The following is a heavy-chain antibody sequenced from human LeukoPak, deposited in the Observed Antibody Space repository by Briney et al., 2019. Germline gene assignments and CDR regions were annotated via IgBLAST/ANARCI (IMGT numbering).Heavy chain of an antibody. CDR3: ARQTVTTSIWFDP. Sequence: PSETLSLTCTVSGGSISSYYWSWIRQPPGKGLEWIGYIYYSGSTNYNPSLKSRVTISVDTSKNQFSLKLSSVTAADTAVYYCARQTVTTSIWFDPWGQGTLVTVSS. CDR1: GGSISSYY. D-gene: IGHD4-11*01. V-gene: IGHV4-59*08. CDR2: IYYSGST. J-gene: IGHJ5*02.